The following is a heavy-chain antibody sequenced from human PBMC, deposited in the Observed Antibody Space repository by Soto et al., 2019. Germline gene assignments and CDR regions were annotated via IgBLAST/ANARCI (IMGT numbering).Heavy chain of an antibody. V-gene: IGHV3-53*01. CDR1: GFTVSNNY. CDR2: IYSGGYT. J-gene: IGHJ4*02. D-gene: IGHD1-1*01. CDR3: ATGPGGGGY. Sequence: EVQLVESGGGLIQPGGSLRLSCAVSGFTVSNNYMSWVRQAPGKGLEGVSVIYSGGYTAYGDSVKGRFTISRDNSKNTPNLKSNSRGAPDPAVYSFATGPGGGGYWGQGTLVTVSS.